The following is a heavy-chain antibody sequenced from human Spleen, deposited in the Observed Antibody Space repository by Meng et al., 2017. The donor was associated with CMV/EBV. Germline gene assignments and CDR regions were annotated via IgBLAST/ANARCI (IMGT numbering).Heavy chain of an antibody. V-gene: IGHV4-59*01. D-gene: IGHD3-22*01. CDR3: ARAQSTYYYDSSRGDWFDP. J-gene: IGHJ5*02. CDR1: GGSFSNYY. Sequence: SETLSLTCAVFGGSFSNYYWSWIRQPPGKGLEWIGYIYYSGSTNYNPSLKSRVAISVDTSKNQFSLKLSSVTAADTAVYFCARAQSTYYYDSSRGDWFDPWGQGILVTVSS. CDR2: IYYSGST.